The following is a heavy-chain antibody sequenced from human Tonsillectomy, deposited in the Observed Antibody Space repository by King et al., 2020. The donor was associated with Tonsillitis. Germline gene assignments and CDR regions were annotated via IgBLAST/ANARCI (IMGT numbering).Heavy chain of an antibody. V-gene: IGHV3-33*05. J-gene: IGHJ3*01. Sequence: QLVQSGGGVVQPGRSLRLSCATSGFTFSSYGMHWVRQAPGKELEWVAVISDDGSNKFYADSVKGRFTISRDKSENTLYLQINSLRAEDTAVYYCARDWGGSNAFDVWGQGTMVTVSS. CDR1: GFTFSSYG. D-gene: IGHD4-23*01. CDR3: ARDWGGSNAFDV. CDR2: ISDDGSNK.